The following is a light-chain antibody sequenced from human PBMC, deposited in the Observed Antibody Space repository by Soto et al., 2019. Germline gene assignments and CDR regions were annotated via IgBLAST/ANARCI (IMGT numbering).Light chain of an antibody. CDR2: RYS. V-gene: IGLV1-40*01. CDR1: SSNIRTGYD. CDR3: QSYDNSLSGYV. J-gene: IGLJ1*01. Sequence: QSVLTQPPSVSGAPGQRVTISCTGSSSNIRTGYDVHWYQQVPGTAPKLLMYRYSNRPSGVPDRFSGSKSGASASLAITGLQAEDEADYYCQSYDNSLSGYVFGTGTKVTVL.